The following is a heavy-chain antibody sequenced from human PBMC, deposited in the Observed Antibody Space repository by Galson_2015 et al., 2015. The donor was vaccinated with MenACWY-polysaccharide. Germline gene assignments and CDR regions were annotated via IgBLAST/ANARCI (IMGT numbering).Heavy chain of an antibody. CDR1: GFDFRSYA. CDR2: SDYSGRAT. J-gene: IGHJ6*03. D-gene: IGHD2-21*01. CDR3: AQLGGDSPTDV. Sequence: SPRLSCAASGFDFRSYAMIWVRQAPGKGLDWVSASDYSGRATFYVDYVRVRFTVSKDNSKNTLSLQMNSLRVEDTAIYYCAQLGGDSPTDVWGKGTTVIVSS. V-gene: IGHV3-23*01.